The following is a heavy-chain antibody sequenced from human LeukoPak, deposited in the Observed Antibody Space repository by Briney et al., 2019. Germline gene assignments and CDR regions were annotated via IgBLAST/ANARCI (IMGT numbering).Heavy chain of an antibody. CDR3: TTAYPPKALFDY. D-gene: IGHD2-2*02. Sequence: PGGSLRLSCSASGFSFTSAWMSWVRQAPGKGLEWVGRIKSESDGGTTDYAAPVKGRFTISRDDSKNTLYLQLNSLKTEDTAVYYCTTAYPPKALFDYWGQGTLVTVSS. CDR2: IKSESDGGTT. CDR1: GFSFTSAW. J-gene: IGHJ4*02. V-gene: IGHV3-15*01.